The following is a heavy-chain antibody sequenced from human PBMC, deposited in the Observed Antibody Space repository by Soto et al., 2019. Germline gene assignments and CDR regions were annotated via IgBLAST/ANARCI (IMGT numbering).Heavy chain of an antibody. Sequence: QVQLQQWGAGLLKPSETLSLTCAVSGGSFSGYYWSWIRQTPGKGLEWIGEINHSGFTDYNPSLTSRVTISVDTSKNHFSLKLTSVTAADTAVYYCARFPFSTGSWSNPRYFDSWGQGTLVTVSS. D-gene: IGHD6-13*01. CDR1: GGSFSGYY. J-gene: IGHJ4*02. CDR3: ARFPFSTGSWSNPRYFDS. V-gene: IGHV4-34*01. CDR2: INHSGFT.